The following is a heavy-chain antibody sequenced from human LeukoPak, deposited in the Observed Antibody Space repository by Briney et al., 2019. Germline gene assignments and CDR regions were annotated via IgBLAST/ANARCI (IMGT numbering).Heavy chain of an antibody. Sequence: GGSLRLSCAASGFTVSSNYMSWVRQAPGKGLECVSVIYIGGSTYYADSVKGRFTISRDNSKNTLYLRMNSLRAEDTAVYYCAREHPWFVYWGQGTLVTVSS. V-gene: IGHV3-66*01. J-gene: IGHJ4*02. CDR2: IYIGGST. CDR3: AREHPWFVY. CDR1: GFTVSSNY.